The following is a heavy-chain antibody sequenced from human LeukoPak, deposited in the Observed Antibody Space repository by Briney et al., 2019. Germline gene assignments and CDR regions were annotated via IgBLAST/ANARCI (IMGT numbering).Heavy chain of an antibody. J-gene: IGHJ3*02. CDR2: IKQDGSEK. CDR1: GFTFSSYW. CDR3: AKDQAYGGNSNAFDI. V-gene: IGHV3-7*01. D-gene: IGHD4-23*01. Sequence: GGSLRLSCAASGFTFSSYWMFWVRQAPGTGLEWVANIKQDGSEKYYVDSVKGRFTISRDNSKNTLYLQMNSLRAEDTAVYYCAKDQAYGGNSNAFDIWGQGTMVTVSS.